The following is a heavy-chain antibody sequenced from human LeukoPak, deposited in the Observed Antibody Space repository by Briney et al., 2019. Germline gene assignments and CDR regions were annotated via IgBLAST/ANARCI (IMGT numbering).Heavy chain of an antibody. Sequence: ASVKVSCKASGYTFTGYYMHWVRQAPGQGLEWMGRINPNSGGTNYAQKLQGRVTMTRDTSISTAYMELSRLRSDDTAVYYCARHYGSGTILSPFDYWGQGTLVTVSS. D-gene: IGHD3-10*01. CDR2: INPNSGGT. J-gene: IGHJ4*02. CDR1: GYTFTGYY. V-gene: IGHV1-2*06. CDR3: ARHYGSGTILSPFDY.